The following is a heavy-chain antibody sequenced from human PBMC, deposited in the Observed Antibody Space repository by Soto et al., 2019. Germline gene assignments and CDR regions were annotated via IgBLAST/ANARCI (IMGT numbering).Heavy chain of an antibody. CDR2: ISYDGSNK. V-gene: IGHV3-30-3*01. Sequence: QVQLVESGGGVVQPGRSLRLSCAASGFTFSSYAMHWVRQAPGKGLEWVAVISYDGSNKYYADSVKGRFTISRDNSKNTLYLQMNSLRAEDTAVYYCASSGRIVGTPFDYWGQGTLVTVSS. J-gene: IGHJ4*02. D-gene: IGHD1-26*01. CDR1: GFTFSSYA. CDR3: ASSGRIVGTPFDY.